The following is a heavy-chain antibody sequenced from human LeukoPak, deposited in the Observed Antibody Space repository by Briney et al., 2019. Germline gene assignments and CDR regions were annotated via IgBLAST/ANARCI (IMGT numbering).Heavy chain of an antibody. J-gene: IGHJ3*02. Sequence: SETLSLTCAVSGGSISSSNWWSWVRQPPGKGLEWIGEINHSGSTNYNPSLKSRVTISVDTSKNQFSLKLSSVTAADTAVYYCAREPTKRIAMTTVTTRAFDIWGQGTMVTVSS. V-gene: IGHV4-4*02. D-gene: IGHD4-17*01. CDR2: INHSGST. CDR3: AREPTKRIAMTTVTTRAFDI. CDR1: GGSISSSNW.